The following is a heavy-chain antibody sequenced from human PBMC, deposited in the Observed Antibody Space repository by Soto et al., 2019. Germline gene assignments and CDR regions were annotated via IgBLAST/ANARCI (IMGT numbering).Heavy chain of an antibody. J-gene: IGHJ4*02. CDR1: GVSLSTSGVG. V-gene: IGHV2-5*02. CDR3: VHRHLQYAGNYVYFDY. Sequence: QITLKESGPTLVKPTQTLTLTCTFSGVSLSTSGVGVGWIRQSPGNALEWLALIYWDDDKRYSPSLKSRLTISKDTSKNQVVLTMTNMDPVDTATYYCVHRHLQYAGNYVYFDYWGQGTLVTVSS. D-gene: IGHD1-7*01. CDR2: IYWDDDK.